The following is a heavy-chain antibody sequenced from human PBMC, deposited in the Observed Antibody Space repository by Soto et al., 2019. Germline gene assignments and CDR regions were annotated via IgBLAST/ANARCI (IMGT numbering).Heavy chain of an antibody. D-gene: IGHD2-2*01. Sequence: QVQLVQSGAEVKKPGSSVKVSCKASGGTFSSYAISWVRQAPGQGLEWMGGIIPIFGTANYAQKFQGRVTITADKSTSTAYMEMSSLRSEDTAVYYCARGYCSSTSCLGVLGYYYGMDVWGQVTTVTVSS. V-gene: IGHV1-69*06. J-gene: IGHJ6*02. CDR2: IIPIFGTA. CDR1: GGTFSSYA. CDR3: ARGYCSSTSCLGVLGYYYGMDV.